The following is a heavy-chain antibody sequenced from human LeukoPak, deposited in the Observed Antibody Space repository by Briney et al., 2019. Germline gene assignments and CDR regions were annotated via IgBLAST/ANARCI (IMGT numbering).Heavy chain of an antibody. J-gene: IGHJ4*02. CDR3: TKKTPGNYAYDY. CDR2: SGTGGDT. D-gene: IGHD3-22*01. V-gene: IGHV3-23*01. CDR1: GFTFSSSA. Sequence: GGSLRLSCAASGFTFSSSAMTWVRQAPGKGLEWVSASGTGGDTYYADSVKGRFTISRDNSKNTLYLQMTSLRAEDTAVYYWTKKTPGNYAYDYWGQGTLVTVSP.